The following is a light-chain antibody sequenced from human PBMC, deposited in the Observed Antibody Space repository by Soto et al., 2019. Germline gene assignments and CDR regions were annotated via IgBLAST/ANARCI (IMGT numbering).Light chain of an antibody. CDR1: QSISSSY. CDR2: GAS. V-gene: IGKV3-20*01. Sequence: EIVLTQSPGTLSLSPGERATLSCRASQSISSSYLAWYQQKPGQAPRLLIYGASSRATDIPDRFSGSGSGTDFTLTISRLEPEDFALYYCQQYQHGILPWTFGQGTKV. CDR3: QQYQHGILPWT. J-gene: IGKJ1*01.